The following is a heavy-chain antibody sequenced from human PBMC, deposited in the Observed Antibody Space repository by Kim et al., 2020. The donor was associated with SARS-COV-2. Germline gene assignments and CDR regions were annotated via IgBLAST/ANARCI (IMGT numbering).Heavy chain of an antibody. Sequence: ASVKVSCKASGYTFTSYDINWVRQATGQGLEWMGWMNPNSGNTGYAQKFQGRVTMTRNTSISTAYMELSSLRSEDTAVYYCARDWELLSFRVWFYPWGQRTLVTVSS. D-gene: IGHD1-26*01. V-gene: IGHV1-8*01. CDR1: GYTFTSYD. J-gene: IGHJ5*02. CDR3: ARDWELLSFRVWFYP. CDR2: MNPNSGNT.